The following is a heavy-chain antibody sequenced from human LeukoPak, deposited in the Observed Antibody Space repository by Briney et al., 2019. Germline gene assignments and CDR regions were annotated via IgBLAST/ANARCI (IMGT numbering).Heavy chain of an antibody. Sequence: GGSLRLSCAASGFTFSGSAMHWVRQASGKGLEWVGRIRSKANSYATAYAASVKGRFTISRDDSKNTAYLQMNSLKTEDTAVHYCTRLGGYCSGGSCWTYGMDVWGQGTTVTVSS. J-gene: IGHJ6*02. CDR2: IRSKANSYAT. V-gene: IGHV3-73*01. CDR3: TRLGGYCSGGSCWTYGMDV. CDR1: GFTFSGSA. D-gene: IGHD2-15*01.